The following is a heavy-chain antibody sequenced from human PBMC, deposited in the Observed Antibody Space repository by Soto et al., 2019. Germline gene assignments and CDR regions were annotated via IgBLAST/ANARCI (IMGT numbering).Heavy chain of an antibody. V-gene: IGHV3-21*01. CDR1: GFTFISYS. CDR2: ISSSSSYI. D-gene: IGHD2-21*02. J-gene: IGHJ3*02. Sequence: GGSLRLSCAASGFTFISYSMNWVRQAPGKGLEWVSSISSSSSYIYYADSVKGRSTISGDNAKNSLYLQMNSLRAEDTAVYYCARENCGGDCYSEQADAFDIWGQGTMVTVSS. CDR3: ARENCGGDCYSEQADAFDI.